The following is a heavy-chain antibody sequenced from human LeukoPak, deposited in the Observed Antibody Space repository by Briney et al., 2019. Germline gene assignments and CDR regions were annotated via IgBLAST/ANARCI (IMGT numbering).Heavy chain of an antibody. Sequence: GGSLRLSCAASEITFRNYWMSWVRQAPGKGREWVANITKDGSEKYYVDSVKGRFTISRDNAKNSLYLQMNSLRAEDTAVYYCATIYCSGGSCYYFDYWGQGTLVTVSS. D-gene: IGHD2-15*01. V-gene: IGHV3-7*03. CDR1: EITFRNYW. CDR3: ATIYCSGGSCYYFDY. CDR2: ITKDGSEK. J-gene: IGHJ4*02.